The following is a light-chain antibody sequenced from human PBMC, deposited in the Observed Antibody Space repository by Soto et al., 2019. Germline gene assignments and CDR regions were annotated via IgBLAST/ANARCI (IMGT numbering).Light chain of an antibody. J-gene: IGKJ1*01. CDR3: QQSNNWPKT. CDR2: DAS. CDR1: QSFNSN. Sequence: EIVMQQSPATLSVSTGETATLSCRASQSFNSNLAWYQQKPGQPPRLLISDASTSAAGLPARFSGGGSGTEFTLTISSLQSEDVSVDFCQQSNNWPKTFGQGTKVEIK. V-gene: IGKV3-15*01.